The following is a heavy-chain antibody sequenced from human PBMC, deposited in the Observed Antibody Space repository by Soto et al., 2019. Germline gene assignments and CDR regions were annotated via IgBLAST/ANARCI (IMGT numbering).Heavy chain of an antibody. CDR1: GFTFSYYT. CDR2: ISSSSSYI. V-gene: IGHV3-21*01. D-gene: IGHD6-13*01. J-gene: IGHJ4*02. CDR3: ARHSSSWQGPVDY. Sequence: PGGSLRLSCAASGFTFSYYTMNWVRQAPGKGLEWVSSISSSSSYISYADSVKGRFTISRDNAKNSLYLQMNSLRAEDTAVYYYARHSSSWQGPVDYWGQGTLVTVSS.